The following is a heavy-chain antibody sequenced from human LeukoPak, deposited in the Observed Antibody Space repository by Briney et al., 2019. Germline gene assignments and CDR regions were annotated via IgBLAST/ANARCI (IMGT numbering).Heavy chain of an antibody. D-gene: IGHD5-18*01. CDR1: GGSISSGGYS. Sequence: SETLSLTCAVSGGSISSGGYSWSWIRQPPGKGLEWIGYIYHSGSTYYNPSLKSRVTISVDRSKNQFSLKLSSVTAADTAVYYCARVRGYSYGPLAGFDPWGQGTLVTVSS. V-gene: IGHV4-30-2*01. CDR3: ARVRGYSYGPLAGFDP. J-gene: IGHJ5*02. CDR2: IYHSGST.